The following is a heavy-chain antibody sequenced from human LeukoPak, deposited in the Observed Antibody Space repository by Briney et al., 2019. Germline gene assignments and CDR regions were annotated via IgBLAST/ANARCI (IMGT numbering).Heavy chain of an antibody. J-gene: IGHJ4*02. Sequence: ASVKVSCKASGYTFTSYHMHWVRQAPGQGLEWMGIINPSGGSTSYAQKFQGRVTMTRDTSTSTVYMELSSLRPEDTAVYYCARDLHAEVYDSSGYYYYWGQGTLVTVSS. CDR3: ARDLHAEVYDSSGYYYY. CDR1: GYTFTSYH. V-gene: IGHV1-46*01. D-gene: IGHD3-22*01. CDR2: INPSGGST.